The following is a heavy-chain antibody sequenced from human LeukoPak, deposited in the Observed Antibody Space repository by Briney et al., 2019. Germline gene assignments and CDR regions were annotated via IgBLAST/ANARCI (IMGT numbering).Heavy chain of an antibody. D-gene: IGHD5-24*01. CDR3: ARDRPTIIAGYFDY. CDR2: IKQDGSEK. V-gene: IGHV3-7*01. CDR1: GFTFSSYW. J-gene: IGHJ4*02. Sequence: GGSLRLSCAAPGFTFSSYWMSWVRQAPGKGLEWVANIKQDGSEKYYVDSVKGRFTISRDNAKNSLYLQMNSLRAEDTAVYYCARDRPTIIAGYFDYWGQGTLVTVSS.